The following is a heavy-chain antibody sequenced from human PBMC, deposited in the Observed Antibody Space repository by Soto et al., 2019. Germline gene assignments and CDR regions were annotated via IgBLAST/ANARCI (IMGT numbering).Heavy chain of an antibody. J-gene: IGHJ3*01. D-gene: IGHD3-22*01. CDR1: GFTFTSSA. V-gene: IGHV1-58*01. CDR2: IVVGSGNT. CDR3: AADSTYYYDTSSYYYPSDAFDV. Sequence: WASVKVSCKASGFTFTSSAVQWVRQARGQRLEWIGWIVVGSGNTNYAQKFQERVTITRDMSTRTAYMELSSLRSEDTAVYYCAADSTYYYDTSSYYYPSDAFDVWGQGTMVTVSS.